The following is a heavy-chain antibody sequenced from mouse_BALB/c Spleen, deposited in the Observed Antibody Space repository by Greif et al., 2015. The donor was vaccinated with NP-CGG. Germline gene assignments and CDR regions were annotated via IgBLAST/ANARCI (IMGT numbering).Heavy chain of an antibody. J-gene: IGHJ4*01. CDR2: INPYNDGT. D-gene: IGHD2-14*01. CDR3: ARWDYRYDNYAMDY. Sequence: VQLKESGPELVKPGASVKMSCKASGYTFTSYVMHWVKQKPGQGLEWIGYINPYNDGTKYNEKFKGKATLTSDKSSSTAYMELSSLTSEDSAVYYCARWDYRYDNYAMDYWGQGTSVTVSS. V-gene: IGHV1-14*01. CDR1: GYTFTSYV.